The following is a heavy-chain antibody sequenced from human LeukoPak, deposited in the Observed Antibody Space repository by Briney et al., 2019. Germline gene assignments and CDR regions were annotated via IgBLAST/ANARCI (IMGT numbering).Heavy chain of an antibody. CDR3: ARYCSSTNCYKGGFDP. CDR2: IYYSGST. Sequence: SETLSLTCTVSGGSISSGGYYWSWIRQHPGKGLELIGYIYYSGSTYSNPSLKSRVTISVDTSKNQFSLNLSSVTAADTAVYYCARYCSSTNCYKGGFDPWGQGTLVTVSS. V-gene: IGHV4-31*03. J-gene: IGHJ5*02. D-gene: IGHD2-2*02. CDR1: GGSISSGGYY.